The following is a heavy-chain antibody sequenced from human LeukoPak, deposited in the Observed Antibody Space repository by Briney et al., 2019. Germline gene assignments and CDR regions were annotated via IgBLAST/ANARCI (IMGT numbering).Heavy chain of an antibody. J-gene: IGHJ5*02. CDR1: GYTFTGYY. CDR2: INPNSGGT. CDR3: ARAYPIAVAEGGSDNWFDP. Sequence: ASVKVSCKASGYTFTGYYMHWVRQAPGQGLEWMGWINPNSGGTNYARKFQGRVTMTRDTSISTAYMELSRLRSDDTAVYYCARAYPIAVAEGGSDNWFDPWGQGTLVTVSS. D-gene: IGHD6-19*01. V-gene: IGHV1-2*02.